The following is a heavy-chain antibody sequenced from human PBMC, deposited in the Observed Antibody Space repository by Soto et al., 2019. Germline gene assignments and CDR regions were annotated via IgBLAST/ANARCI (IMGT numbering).Heavy chain of an antibody. CDR3: ARELSSLDYYGSGSYYNWDTAMVKGAFDI. Sequence: ASVKVSCKASGYTFTGYYMHWVRQAPGQGLEWMGWINPNSGGTNYAQKFQGWVTMTRDTSISTAYMELSRLRSDDTAVYYCARELSSLDYYGSGSYYNWDTAMVKGAFDIWGQGTMVTVSS. D-gene: IGHD3-10*01. CDR1: GYTFTGYY. CDR2: INPNSGGT. J-gene: IGHJ3*02. V-gene: IGHV1-2*04.